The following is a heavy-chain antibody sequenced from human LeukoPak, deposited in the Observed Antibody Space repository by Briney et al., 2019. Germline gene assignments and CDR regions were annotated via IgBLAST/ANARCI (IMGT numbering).Heavy chain of an antibody. CDR3: ARALQVTMVRGVITFWFDP. Sequence: ASVKVSCKASGYTFISYGISWVRQAPGQGREWMGWISAYNGNTNYAQKLQGRVTMTTDTSTSTAYMELRSLRSDDTAVYYCARALQVTMVRGVITFWFDPWGQGTLVTVSS. CDR2: ISAYNGNT. V-gene: IGHV1-18*01. D-gene: IGHD3-10*01. CDR1: GYTFISYG. J-gene: IGHJ5*02.